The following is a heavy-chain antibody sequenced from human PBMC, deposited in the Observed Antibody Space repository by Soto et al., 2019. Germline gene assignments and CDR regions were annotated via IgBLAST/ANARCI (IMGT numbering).Heavy chain of an antibody. J-gene: IGHJ4*02. Sequence: PGGSLRISCAASGFTFSNYWMTWVRQAPGKGLEWVANIKHDGSEKYYVDSVKGRFTISRDNAKNSLYLQMSSLRVEDTAVYYCARDYLYCSGGRCYPNYWGQGT. CDR2: IKHDGSEK. D-gene: IGHD2-15*01. V-gene: IGHV3-7*01. CDR1: GFTFSNYW. CDR3: ARDYLYCSGGRCYPNY.